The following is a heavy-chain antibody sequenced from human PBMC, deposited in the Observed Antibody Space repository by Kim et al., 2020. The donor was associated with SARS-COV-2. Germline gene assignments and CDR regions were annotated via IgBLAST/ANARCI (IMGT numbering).Heavy chain of an antibody. CDR1: GFNFGTFD. V-gene: IGHV3-23*01. CDR3: VKGAVLDY. Sequence: GGSLRLSCVASGFNFGTFDMSWVRQAPGKGLEWVSVIRGEGDSTYYADSVRGRFTVSRDSSKNTLYLQMNSLSVDDTAIYYCVKGAVLDYWGQGMLVTVSS. CDR2: IRGEGDST. J-gene: IGHJ4*02.